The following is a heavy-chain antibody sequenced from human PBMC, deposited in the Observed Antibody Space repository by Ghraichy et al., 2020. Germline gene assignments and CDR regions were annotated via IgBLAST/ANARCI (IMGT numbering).Heavy chain of an antibody. CDR2: ISSSSYI. Sequence: GESLNISCAASGFTFSSYSMNWVRQAPGKGLEWVSSISSSSYIYYADSVKGRFTISRDNAKNSLYLQMNSLRAEDTAVYYCARVRDFWSGYSLYYGMDVWGQGTTVTVSS. J-gene: IGHJ6*02. D-gene: IGHD3-3*01. CDR1: GFTFSSYS. V-gene: IGHV3-21*01. CDR3: ARVRDFWSGYSLYYGMDV.